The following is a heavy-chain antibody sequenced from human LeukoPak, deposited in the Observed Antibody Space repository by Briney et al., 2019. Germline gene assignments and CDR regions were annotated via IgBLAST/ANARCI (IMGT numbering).Heavy chain of an antibody. CDR2: MNLDGSEK. CDR3: ARDATYCTNGVCYTRFDY. V-gene: IGHV3-7*01. D-gene: IGHD2-8*01. J-gene: IGHJ4*02. Sequence: PGGSLRLSCAASGFTFTSHRMSWVRQAPGKGLEWVARMNLDGSEKYYVDSVKGRFTISRDDAKTSLYLEMNSLRAEDTAVYYCARDATYCTNGVCYTRFDYWGQGTLVTVSS. CDR1: GFTFTSHR.